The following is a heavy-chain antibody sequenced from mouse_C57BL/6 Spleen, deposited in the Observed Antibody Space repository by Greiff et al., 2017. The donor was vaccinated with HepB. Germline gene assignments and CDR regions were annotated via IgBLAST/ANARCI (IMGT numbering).Heavy chain of an antibody. V-gene: IGHV5-9-1*02. CDR2: ISSGGDYI. J-gene: IGHJ4*01. CDR1: GFTFSSYA. CDR3: TRGLLRTYAMDY. Sequence: EVQGVESGEGLVKPGGSLKLSCAASGFTFSSYAMSWVRQTPEKRLEWVAYISSGGDYIYYADTVKGRFTISRDNARNTLYLQMSSLKSEDTAMYYCTRGLLRTYAMDYWGQGTSVTVSS. D-gene: IGHD2-3*01.